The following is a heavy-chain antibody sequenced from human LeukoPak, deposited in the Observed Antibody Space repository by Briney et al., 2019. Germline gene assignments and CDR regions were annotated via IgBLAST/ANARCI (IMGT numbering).Heavy chain of an antibody. V-gene: IGHV4-59*01. CDR3: ARVGTAMVTDY. J-gene: IGHJ4*02. D-gene: IGHD5-18*01. CDR1: GGSICSYY. CDR2: IYYSGST. Sequence: SETLSLTCTVSGGSICSYYWSWIRQPPGKGLEWIGYIYYSGSTNYNPSLKSRVTISVDTSKNQFSLKLSSVTAADTAVYYCARVGTAMVTDYWGQGTLVTVSS.